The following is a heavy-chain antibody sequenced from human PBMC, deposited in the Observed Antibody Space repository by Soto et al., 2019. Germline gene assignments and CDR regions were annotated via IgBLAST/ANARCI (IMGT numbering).Heavy chain of an antibody. V-gene: IGHV3-23*01. D-gene: IGHD1-26*01. CDR1: GFTFSSYA. CDR2: ISGSGDST. J-gene: IGHJ3*02. Sequence: PGGSLRLSCAASGFTFSSYAMSWVRQAPGKGLEWVSSISGSGDSTYYADSVKGRFTVSRDNSKNTLYLQLNSLRAEDTAVYYCARDQVGPTLIAFDIWGQGTMVTVS. CDR3: ARDQVGPTLIAFDI.